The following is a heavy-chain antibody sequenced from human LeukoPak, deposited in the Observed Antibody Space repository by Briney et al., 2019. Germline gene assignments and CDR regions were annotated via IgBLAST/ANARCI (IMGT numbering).Heavy chain of an antibody. D-gene: IGHD3-22*01. Sequence: SQTLSLTCTVSNDSISRSDYYWSWIRQPPGKGLEWIAYIYYSGSSYYNPSLKSRLTISVDTSKNQFSLKLSSVTAADTAVYYCAGITTIERYFHHWGQGTLVTVSS. CDR2: IYYSGSS. CDR3: AGITTIERYFHH. J-gene: IGHJ1*01. CDR1: NDSISRSDYY. V-gene: IGHV4-30-4*01.